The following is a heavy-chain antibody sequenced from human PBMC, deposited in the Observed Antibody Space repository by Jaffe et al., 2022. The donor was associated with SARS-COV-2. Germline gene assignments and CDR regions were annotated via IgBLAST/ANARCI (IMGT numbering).Heavy chain of an antibody. V-gene: IGHV4-30-2*01. CDR1: GGAISSGGYS. Sequence: QLQLQESGPGLVKASQTLSLTCVVSGGAISSGGYSWSWIRQPPGKGLEWIGYIYHSESIYYNPSLKSRVTISIDMSKNQFSLKVTSVTAADTALYYCARGGDSLTREKEYAFDIWGRGTMVTVSS. J-gene: IGHJ3*02. CDR2: IYHSESI. D-gene: IGHD3-10*01. CDR3: ARGGDSLTREKEYAFDI.